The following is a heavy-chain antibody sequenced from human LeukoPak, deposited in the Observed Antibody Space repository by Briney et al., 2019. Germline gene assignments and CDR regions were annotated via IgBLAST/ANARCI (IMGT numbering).Heavy chain of an antibody. V-gene: IGHV5-51*01. CDR3: ARGAAGTTPDYYYFGLDV. Sequence: GESLKISCKGSGYRFTDYWIGWVRQLPGRGLEWMGIIYPGDSDTRYSPSFQGQVTISADKSINTAHLQWSSLKASDTAMYYCARGAAGTTPDYYYFGLDVWGQGTTVRVSS. CDR2: IYPGDSDT. CDR1: GYRFTDYW. J-gene: IGHJ6*02. D-gene: IGHD1-7*01.